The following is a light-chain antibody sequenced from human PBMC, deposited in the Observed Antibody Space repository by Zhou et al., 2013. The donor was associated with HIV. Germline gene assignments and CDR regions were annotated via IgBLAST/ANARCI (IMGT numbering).Light chain of an antibody. Sequence: DIQMTQSPSSVSASVGDRVTITCRASQSISSWLAWYQQKPGTAPKLLIYASSSLQSGVPSRFRGSGSGTDFTLTISSLQPEDFATYFCQQSYNTPLTFGGGTKVEIK. J-gene: IGKJ4*01. CDR2: ASS. CDR1: QSISSW. CDR3: QQSYNTPLT. V-gene: IGKV1-12*01.